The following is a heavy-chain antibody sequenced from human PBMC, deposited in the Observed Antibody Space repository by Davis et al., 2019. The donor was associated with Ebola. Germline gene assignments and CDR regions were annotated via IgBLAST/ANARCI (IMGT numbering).Heavy chain of an antibody. CDR1: GFAFDDFG. J-gene: IGHJ2*01. V-gene: IGHV3-20*01. D-gene: IGHD4-17*01. Sequence: PGGSLRLSCAASGFAFDDFGMSWVRRAPGRGLEWVAGINWNGASPGYAVSLKRRFIISRDNDKNSLYLQINSLGVDDTALYHCARSDSGGNWYFDLWGRGTLVTVSS. CDR3: ARSDSGGNWYFDL. CDR2: INWNGASP.